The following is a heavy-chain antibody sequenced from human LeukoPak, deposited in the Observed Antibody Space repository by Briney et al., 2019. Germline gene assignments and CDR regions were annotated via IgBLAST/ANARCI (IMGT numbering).Heavy chain of an antibody. CDR2: INPNSGGT. CDR3: ARYFLAYYYGSGKAFDI. D-gene: IGHD3-10*01. J-gene: IGHJ3*02. CDR1: GYTFTGYY. V-gene: IGHV1-2*02. Sequence: ASVKVSCKASGYTFTGYYMHWVRQAPGQGLEWMGWINPNSGGTNYAQKFQGRVTMTRDTSISTAYMELSRLRSDDTAVYCCARYFLAYYYGSGKAFDIWGQGTMVTVSS.